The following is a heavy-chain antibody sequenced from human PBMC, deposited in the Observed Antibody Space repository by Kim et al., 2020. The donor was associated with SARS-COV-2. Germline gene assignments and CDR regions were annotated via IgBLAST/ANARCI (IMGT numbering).Heavy chain of an antibody. Sequence: SETLSLTCAVYGGSFSDYSWSWIRQPPGKGLEWIGEINHRGSTNYNPSLKSRVTISVDTSKNQFSLKLSSVTAADTAVYFCARGRGGISMLVVVITAAKYYFDYWSRGTLVTVSS. J-gene: IGHJ4*02. CDR3: ARGRGGISMLVVVITAAKYYFDY. CDR2: INHRGST. CDR1: GGSFSDYS. V-gene: IGHV4-34*01. D-gene: IGHD3-22*01.